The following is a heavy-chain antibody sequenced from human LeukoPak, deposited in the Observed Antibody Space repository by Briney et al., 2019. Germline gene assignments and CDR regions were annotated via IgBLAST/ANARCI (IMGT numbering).Heavy chain of an antibody. J-gene: IGHJ4*02. Sequence: PSETLSLTCTVSGGSISTSNYYWGWIRQPPGKGLEWIGNIFYSGSTYYSPSLKSRVTISLDTSRNQFSLKLNSVTAADTAVYYCARRPNRIAVAGRYFDYWGQGTLVTVSS. CDR2: IFYSGST. V-gene: IGHV4-39*07. CDR3: ARRPNRIAVAGRYFDY. D-gene: IGHD6-19*01. CDR1: GGSISTSNYY.